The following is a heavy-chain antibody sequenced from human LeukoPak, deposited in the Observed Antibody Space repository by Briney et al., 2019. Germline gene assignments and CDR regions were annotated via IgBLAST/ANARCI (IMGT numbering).Heavy chain of an antibody. CDR1: GGSISSYS. V-gene: IGHV4-59*12. CDR2: IYYSGTT. Sequence: SETLSLTCTVSGGSISSYSWSWIRQPPGKGLEWIGYIYYSGTTYYNPSLRSRVTISVDTSRNQFSLKLTSVTAADTAMYYCARATYSGPDYWGQGTLVTVSS. J-gene: IGHJ4*02. D-gene: IGHD5-12*01. CDR3: ARATYSGPDY.